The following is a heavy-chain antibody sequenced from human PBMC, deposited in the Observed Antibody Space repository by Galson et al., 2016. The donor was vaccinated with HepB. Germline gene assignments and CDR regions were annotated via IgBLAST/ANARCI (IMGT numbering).Heavy chain of an antibody. D-gene: IGHD3-16*02. CDR1: GFTFSDYY. CDR3: ARDGGQLSYYYYMDV. Sequence: SLRLSCAASGFTFSDYYMSWIRQAPGKGLEWVSYIRSSGSYTNYADSVKGRFTISRDNAKNSLYLQMNSLRAEDTAVYYCARDGGQLSYYYYMDVWGKGTTVTVSS. J-gene: IGHJ6*03. CDR2: IRSSGSYT. V-gene: IGHV3-11*06.